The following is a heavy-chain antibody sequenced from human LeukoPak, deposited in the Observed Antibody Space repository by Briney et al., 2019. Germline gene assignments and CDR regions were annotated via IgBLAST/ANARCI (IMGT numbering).Heavy chain of an antibody. D-gene: IGHD2-15*01. CDR3: ARVVAPLGDYYYYYGMDV. J-gene: IGHJ6*04. CDR2: INPSGGST. Sequence: GASVTVSCKASGYTFTSYYMHWVRQAPGQELDGMGIINPSGGSTSYAQKFQGRVTMTRDTSTSTVYMELSSLRSEDTGVYYCARVVAPLGDYYYYYGMDVWGKGTTVTVSS. CDR1: GYTFTSYY. V-gene: IGHV1-46*01.